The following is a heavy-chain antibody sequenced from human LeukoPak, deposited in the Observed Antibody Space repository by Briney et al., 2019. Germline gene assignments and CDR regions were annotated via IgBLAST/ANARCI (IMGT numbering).Heavy chain of an antibody. J-gene: IGHJ6*02. Sequence: GWSLRLSCAASGFTFSSYAMSWVRPAPGKGLAWVSAISGSGGSTYYADSVKGRFTISRDNSKNTLYLQMNSLRAEDTAVYYCAKGFGELLYYYYYGMDVWGQGTTVTVSS. CDR1: GFTFSSYA. CDR2: ISGSGGST. D-gene: IGHD3-10*01. V-gene: IGHV3-23*01. CDR3: AKGFGELLYYYYYGMDV.